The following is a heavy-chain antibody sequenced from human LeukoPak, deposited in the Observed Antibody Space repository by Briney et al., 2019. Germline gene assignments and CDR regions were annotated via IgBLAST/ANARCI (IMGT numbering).Heavy chain of an antibody. CDR2: ISSSSSTI. CDR3: AREGGIVATILDC. V-gene: IGHV3-48*01. Sequence: GGSLRLSCAASGFTFSSYSMNWVRQAPGKGLEWVSYISSSSSTIYYADSVKGRFTFSRDNAKNSLYLQMNSLRAEDTAVYYCAREGGIVATILDCWGQGTLVTVSS. D-gene: IGHD5-12*01. J-gene: IGHJ4*02. CDR1: GFTFSSYS.